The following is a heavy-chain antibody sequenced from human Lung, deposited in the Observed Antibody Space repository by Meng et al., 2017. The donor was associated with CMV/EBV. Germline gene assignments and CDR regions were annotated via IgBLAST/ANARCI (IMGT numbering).Heavy chain of an antibody. J-gene: IGHJ6*02. CDR2: ISSSSSYI. CDR3: ARDVSPRSSAYFAIYYFYALDV. Sequence: ESXKISXAASGFTFSSYSMNWVRQAPGKGLEWVSSISSSSSYIYYADSVKGRFTISRDNAQNSLYLQMNSLRAEDTAVYYCARDVSPRSSAYFAIYYFYALDVWGQGXTVXV. D-gene: IGHD2-21*01. V-gene: IGHV3-21*01. CDR1: GFTFSSYS.